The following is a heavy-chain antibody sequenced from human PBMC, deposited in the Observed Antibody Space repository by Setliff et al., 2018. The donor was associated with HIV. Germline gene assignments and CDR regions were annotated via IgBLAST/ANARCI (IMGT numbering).Heavy chain of an antibody. CDR2: LHYSVSS. V-gene: IGHV4-59*01. Sequence: SETLSLTCTVSGGSISSSSWSWIRQPPGKGLEWIGYLHYSVSSNYNPSLKSRVIISADTSKNQFSLKLSSVTAADTAVYYCARVLTVGDCSAGSCYSRAYYYYHMDVWGQGTLVTVSS. D-gene: IGHD2-15*01. J-gene: IGHJ6*03. CDR1: GGSISSSS. CDR3: ARVLTVGDCSAGSCYSRAYYYYHMDV.